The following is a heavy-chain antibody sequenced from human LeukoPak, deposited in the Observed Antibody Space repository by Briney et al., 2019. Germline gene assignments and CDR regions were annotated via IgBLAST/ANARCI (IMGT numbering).Heavy chain of an antibody. D-gene: IGHD1-26*01. CDR3: AKDIYGGAIDY. V-gene: IGHV3-9*01. CDR2: ISWNSGSI. J-gene: IGHJ4*02. CDR1: GFTFDDYA. Sequence: GRSLRLSCAASGFTFDDYAMHWVWQAPGKGLEWVSGISWNSGSIGYADSVKGRFTISRDNAKNSLYLQMNSLRAEDTALYYCAKDIYGGAIDYWGQGTLVTVSS.